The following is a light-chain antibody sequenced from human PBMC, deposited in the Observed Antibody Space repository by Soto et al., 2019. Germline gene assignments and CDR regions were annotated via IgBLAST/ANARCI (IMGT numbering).Light chain of an antibody. CDR1: QSISVW. J-gene: IGKJ1*01. V-gene: IGKV1-5*03. CDR3: QQYNSYSPT. CDR2: KAS. Sequence: PSTLSASVGDRVTITCRASQSISVWLAWYQQKAGKAPNLLIYKASRLESGVPSRFSGSGSETEFTLTISGLQPGDSATYYCQQYNSYSPTFGQGTKVDIK.